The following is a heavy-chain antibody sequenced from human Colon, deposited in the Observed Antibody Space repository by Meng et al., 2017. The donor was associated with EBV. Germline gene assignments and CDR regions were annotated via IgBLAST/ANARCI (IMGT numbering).Heavy chain of an antibody. CDR2: VYHRGDT. D-gene: IGHD1-7*01. Sequence: QVQLQESGPGLVKPSGTLSLTCTVFGDSISSDIWWSWVRQPPGKGLEWIGEVYHRGDTNYNPSLKSRVDISVDKSKNQFYLSLFSVTAADTAVYYCGRDQGRELINNWGQGTLVTVDS. CDR3: GRDQGRELINN. CDR1: GDSISSDIW. V-gene: IGHV4-4*02. J-gene: IGHJ4*02.